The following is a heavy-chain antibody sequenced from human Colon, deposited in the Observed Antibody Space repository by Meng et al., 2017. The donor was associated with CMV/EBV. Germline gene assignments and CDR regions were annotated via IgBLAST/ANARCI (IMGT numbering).Heavy chain of an antibody. Sequence: VPVMSGTYYWSWIRQPPGKGLEWVGYMLHSGRSDYNPSLKSRATISLDTSKNQFSLRLSSVTAADTAVYYCARISAVAASSYGPDVWGQGTTVTVSS. J-gene: IGHJ6*02. D-gene: IGHD5-18*01. V-gene: IGHV4-61*01. CDR1: VPVMSGTYY. CDR3: ARISAVAASSYGPDV. CDR2: MLHSGRS.